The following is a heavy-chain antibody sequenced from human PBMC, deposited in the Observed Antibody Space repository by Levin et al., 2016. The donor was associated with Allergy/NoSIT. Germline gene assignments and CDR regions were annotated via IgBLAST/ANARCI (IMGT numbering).Heavy chain of an antibody. Sequence: GESLKISCAASGFTFSSYSMNWVRQAPGKGLEWVSYISSSSSTIYYADSVKGRLTISRDNAKNSLYLQMNSLRAEDTAVYYCAKDQAKYCSSTSCYMGVDYWGQGTLVTVSS. V-gene: IGHV3-48*01. J-gene: IGHJ4*02. CDR1: GFTFSSYS. CDR2: ISSSSSTI. D-gene: IGHD2-2*02. CDR3: AKDQAKYCSSTSCYMGVDY.